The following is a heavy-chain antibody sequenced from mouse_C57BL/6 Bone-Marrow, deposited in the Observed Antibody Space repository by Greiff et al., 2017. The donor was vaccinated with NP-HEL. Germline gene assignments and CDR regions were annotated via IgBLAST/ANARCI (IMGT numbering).Heavy chain of an antibody. CDR2: IYPRACST. V-gene: IGHV1-85*01. Sequence: QVQLQQSGPELVKPGASVKLSCKASGYTFTSYDINWVQQRPGQGLAWIGWIYPRACSTTYNEKFKGKATLTVDTSSSTAYMELHSLTSEDSAVYFCARDSSGYVGYFDYWGQGTTLTVSS. D-gene: IGHD3-2*02. CDR3: ARDSSGYVGYFDY. CDR1: GYTFTSYD. J-gene: IGHJ2*01.